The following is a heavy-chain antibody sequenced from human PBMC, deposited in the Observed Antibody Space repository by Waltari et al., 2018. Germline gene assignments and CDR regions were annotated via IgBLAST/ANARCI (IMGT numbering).Heavy chain of an antibody. J-gene: IGHJ4*02. CDR3: ATDTSPPY. V-gene: IGHV1-69*01. D-gene: IGHD2-2*01. Sequence: QVQLVQSGAEMKKPASSVKVPCKASVGTFGRFAISWVRQAAGEGLEWMGGIIPKIGASNYAQKFQGRVTITADDSTRIAYMEVSSLSFEDTAVYFCATDTSPPYWGQGTLVIVSS. CDR1: VGTFGRFA. CDR2: IIPKIGAS.